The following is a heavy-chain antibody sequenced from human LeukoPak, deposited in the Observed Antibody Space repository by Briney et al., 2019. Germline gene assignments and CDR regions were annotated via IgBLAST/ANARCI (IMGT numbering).Heavy chain of an antibody. J-gene: IGHJ4*02. V-gene: IGHV3-21*01. CDR1: GFTFSSYS. D-gene: IGHD3-22*01. CDR2: ISSSSSYI. Sequence: GGSLRLSCAASGFTFSSYSMNWVRQAPGKGLEWVSSISSSSSYIYYADSVKGRFTISRDNAKNSLYLQMNSLRAEDTAVYYCAKEERYYYDSSGYYYGYWGQGTLVTVSS. CDR3: AKEERYYYDSSGYYYGY.